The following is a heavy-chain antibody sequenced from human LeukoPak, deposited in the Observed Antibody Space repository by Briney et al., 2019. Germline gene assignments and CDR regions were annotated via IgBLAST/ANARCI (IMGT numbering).Heavy chain of an antibody. J-gene: IGHJ5*02. Sequence: PGRSLRLSCTVSGFIFSDSWMAWIRQAPGKGLEWVAIIEKNGSGKNYVDSVKGRFIISRDNAKNSLFLQMDSLKVEDTAIYYCTTDRWYSADHWGQGTLVTVSS. CDR3: TTDRWYSADH. CDR2: IEKNGSGK. D-gene: IGHD2-15*01. V-gene: IGHV3-7*03. CDR1: GFIFSDSW.